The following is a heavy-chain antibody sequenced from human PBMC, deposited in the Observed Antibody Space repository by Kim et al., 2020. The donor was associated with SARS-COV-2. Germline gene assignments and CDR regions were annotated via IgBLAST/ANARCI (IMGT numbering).Heavy chain of an antibody. CDR3: ARASCSGGSCYIWYFDL. CDR1: GGSISSGGYY. CDR2: IYYSGST. D-gene: IGHD2-15*01. Sequence: SETLSLTCTVSGGSISSGGYYWSWIRQHPGKGLEWIGYIYYSGSTYYNPSLKSRVTISVDTSKNQFSLKLSSVTAADTAVYYCARASCSGGSCYIWYFDLWGRGTLVTVSS. J-gene: IGHJ2*01. V-gene: IGHV4-31*03.